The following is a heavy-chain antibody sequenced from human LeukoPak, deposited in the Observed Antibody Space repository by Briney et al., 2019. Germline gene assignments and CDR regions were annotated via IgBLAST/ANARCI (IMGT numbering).Heavy chain of an antibody. J-gene: IGHJ4*02. D-gene: IGHD5-24*01. V-gene: IGHV3-9*03. CDR1: GFTFDDYA. Sequence: GGSLRLSCAASGFTFDDYAMHWVRQAPGKGLEWVSGISWNSGSIGYADSVKGRFTTSRDNAKNSLYLQMNSLRAEDMALYYCAKGKEMATILGSFDYWGQGTLVTVSS. CDR3: AKGKEMATILGSFDY. CDR2: ISWNSGSI.